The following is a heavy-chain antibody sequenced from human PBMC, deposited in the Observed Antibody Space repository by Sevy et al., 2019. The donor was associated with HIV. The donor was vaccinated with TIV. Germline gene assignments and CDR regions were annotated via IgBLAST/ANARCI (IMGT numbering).Heavy chain of an antibody. D-gene: IGHD3-10*01. Sequence: GGSLRLSCAASGFTFSSYAMSWVRQAPGKGLEWVSAISGSGGSTYYADSVKGRFTISRDNSKNTLYLQMNSLRAEDTAVYYCAKDRGRNYYGSGSPFDYWGQGTLVTVSP. CDR2: ISGSGGST. CDR1: GFTFSSYA. J-gene: IGHJ4*02. V-gene: IGHV3-23*01. CDR3: AKDRGRNYYGSGSPFDY.